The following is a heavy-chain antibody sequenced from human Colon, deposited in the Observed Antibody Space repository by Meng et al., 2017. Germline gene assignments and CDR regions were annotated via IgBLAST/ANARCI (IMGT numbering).Heavy chain of an antibody. Sequence: SETLSLTCTVSGDSVSSDYWSWIRQPPGKGPEWIAFIYDTASTNYNPSLKSRVTISVDTSKNQFSLNLSSVTAADTAVYYCAIGPPSDYWGPGTLVTLSS. CDR2: IYDTAST. CDR1: GDSVSSDY. J-gene: IGHJ4*02. CDR3: AIGPPSDY. V-gene: IGHV4-59*02.